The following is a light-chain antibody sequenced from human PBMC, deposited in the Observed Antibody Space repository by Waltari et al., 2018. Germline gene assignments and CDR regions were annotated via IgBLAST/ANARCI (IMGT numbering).Light chain of an antibody. Sequence: DIQMTQSPPTLSASVGERVTITCRASQSIRSWLAWYQQKPGKAPKVLIYDASTLESGVSSRFSGSGSGTEFTLTINGLQPDDFATYYCQHYNNYSFGQGTRVEIK. CDR1: QSIRSW. V-gene: IGKV1-5*01. CDR2: DAS. J-gene: IGKJ1*01. CDR3: QHYNNYS.